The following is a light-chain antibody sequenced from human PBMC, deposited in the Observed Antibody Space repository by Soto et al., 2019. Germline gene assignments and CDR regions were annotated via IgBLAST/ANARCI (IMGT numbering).Light chain of an antibody. CDR3: QQYNNWQWT. V-gene: IGKV3-15*01. CDR1: QSISDT. J-gene: IGKJ1*01. Sequence: EIVITQSPATLSVSPGGRATLSCRASQSISDTLAWYQQKPGQAPRXLIYSASRGATGFPARFSGSGSGTDFTLTISSLQSEDFALYYCQQYNNWQWTFGQGTKGGYQ. CDR2: SAS.